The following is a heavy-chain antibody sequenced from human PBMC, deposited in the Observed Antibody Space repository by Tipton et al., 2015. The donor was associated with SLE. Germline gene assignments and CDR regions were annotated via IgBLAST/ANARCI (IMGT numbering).Heavy chain of an antibody. V-gene: IGHV1-18*01. Sequence: QLVQSGAEVKKPGASVKVSCKASGYTFTSYGISWVRQAPGQGLEWMGWITGYNGNTNYAQKFQDRVTTTTDTATTTAYMELRSLRSDDTAVYYCARDSLWFRGFDIWGQGTVVTVSS. CDR2: ITGYNGNT. CDR3: ARDSLWFRGFDI. D-gene: IGHD3-10*01. CDR1: GYTFTSYG. J-gene: IGHJ3*02.